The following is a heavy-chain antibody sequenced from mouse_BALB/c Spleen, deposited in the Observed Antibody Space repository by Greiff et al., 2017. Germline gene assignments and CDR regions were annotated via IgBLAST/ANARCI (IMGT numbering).Heavy chain of an antibody. V-gene: IGHV14-4*02. CDR2: IDTDNGDT. J-gene: IGHJ4*01. CDR3: NRNCSSYFAMDY. D-gene: IGHD1-1*01. CDR1: GFNIKDYY. Sequence: EVQLQQSGAELVRPGASVKLSCTASGFNIKDYYMHWVQQRPEQCLEWIGWIDTDNGDTEYAPKFQGQATMTADTSPNPAYLQLSSLTSEDSAVYSCNRNCSSYFAMDYWGQGTSVTVSS.